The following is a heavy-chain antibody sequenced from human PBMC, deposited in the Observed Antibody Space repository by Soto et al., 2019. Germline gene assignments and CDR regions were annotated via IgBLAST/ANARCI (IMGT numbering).Heavy chain of an antibody. CDR2: ISGSDGRT. V-gene: IGHV3-23*01. CDR3: AKNRERDAWYEEY. D-gene: IGHD6-13*01. Sequence: PGGSLRLSCVASGFSSSNYAMTWVRQAPGKGLEWVSVISGSDGRTYYADSVKGRFTISRDNSKNTLYLQMNSLRAEDTAVYYCAKNRERDAWYEEYWGQGTLVTVSS. CDR1: GFSSSNYA. J-gene: IGHJ4*02.